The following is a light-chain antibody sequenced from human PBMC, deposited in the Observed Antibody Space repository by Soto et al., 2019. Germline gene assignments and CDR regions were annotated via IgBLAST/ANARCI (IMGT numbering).Light chain of an antibody. V-gene: IGKV1-5*03. CDR2: KAS. J-gene: IGKJ5*01. CDR1: QSISSW. Sequence: DIQMTQSPSTLSASVGDRVTITCRASQSISSWVAWYQQKPGKAPKLLIYKASTLKSGVPSRFSGSGSGTEFTLTISSLQPDDFATYYCQQYNSYSTFGQGTRLEIK. CDR3: QQYNSYST.